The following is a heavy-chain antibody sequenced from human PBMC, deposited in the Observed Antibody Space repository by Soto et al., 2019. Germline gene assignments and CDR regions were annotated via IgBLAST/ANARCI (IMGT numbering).Heavy chain of an antibody. D-gene: IGHD5-12*01. Sequence: EVQLLESGGGFVQPGGSLRLSWEASGFGFSDFAMTWFRQAPGRGLEWVSAITGTASSTYYADSVKGRFTISRDNSKNTLYLQINSLRAEDTAIYYCVKGAEGYVVSSLDSWGQGTLVTVSS. CDR1: GFGFSDFA. V-gene: IGHV3-23*01. CDR3: VKGAEGYVVSSLDS. CDR2: ITGTASST. J-gene: IGHJ4*02.